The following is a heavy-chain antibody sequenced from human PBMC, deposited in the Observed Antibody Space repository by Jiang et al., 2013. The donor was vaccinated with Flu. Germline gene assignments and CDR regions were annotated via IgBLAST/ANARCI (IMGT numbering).Heavy chain of an antibody. CDR3: ARAYDSSGYSYDPFGY. D-gene: IGHD3-22*01. V-gene: IGHV4-38-2*02. J-gene: IGHJ4*02. CDR1: GYSISSGYV. CDR2: IYHTGST. Sequence: SLTCTVSGYSISSGYVLGLGSGRPQGRGVEWIGRIYHTGSTYYNPSLKSRVTISVDTSKNQFSLKLSSVTAADTAVYYCARAYDSSGYSYDPFGYWGQG.